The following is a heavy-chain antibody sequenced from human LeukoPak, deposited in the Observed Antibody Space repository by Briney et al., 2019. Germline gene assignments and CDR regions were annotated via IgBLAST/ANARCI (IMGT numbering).Heavy chain of an antibody. V-gene: IGHV1-46*01. Sequence: GASVKVSCKASGYTFTSYYMHWVRQPPGLGLEWMGIINPSGGSTSYAQKFQGRVTMTRDTSTSTVYMELSSLRSEDTAVYYCAREGSYGYVEGDWGQGTLVTVSS. J-gene: IGHJ4*02. CDR3: AREGSYGYVEGD. D-gene: IGHD5-18*01. CDR1: GYTFTSYY. CDR2: INPSGGST.